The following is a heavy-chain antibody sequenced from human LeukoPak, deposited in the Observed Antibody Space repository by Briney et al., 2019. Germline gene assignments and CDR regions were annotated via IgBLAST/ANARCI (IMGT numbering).Heavy chain of an antibody. Sequence: GGSLRLSCGASGFTFGTYSMNWVRQTPGKRLEWVSSISSTGTYIYYADSVNGRFTISRDNAKNSLYLQMNSLRVKDTAVYYCAREPTVMILWGQGTLVTVSS. V-gene: IGHV3-21*01. CDR1: GFTFGTYS. CDR2: ISSTGTYI. J-gene: IGHJ4*02. CDR3: AREPTVMIL. D-gene: IGHD4-11*01.